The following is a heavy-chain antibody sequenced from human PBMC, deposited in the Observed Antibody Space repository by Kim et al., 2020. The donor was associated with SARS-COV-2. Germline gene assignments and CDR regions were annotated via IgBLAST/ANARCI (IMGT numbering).Heavy chain of an antibody. CDR3: ARWRGYTEMSGMDV. D-gene: IGHD3-3*01. CDR2: IIPIFGTA. J-gene: IGHJ6*02. Sequence: SVKVSCKASGGTFSSYAISWVRQAPGQGLEWMGGIIPIFGTANYAQKFQGRVTITADESTSTAYMELSSLRSEDTAVYYCARWRGYTEMSGMDVWGQGTTVTVSS. V-gene: IGHV1-69*13. CDR1: GGTFSSYA.